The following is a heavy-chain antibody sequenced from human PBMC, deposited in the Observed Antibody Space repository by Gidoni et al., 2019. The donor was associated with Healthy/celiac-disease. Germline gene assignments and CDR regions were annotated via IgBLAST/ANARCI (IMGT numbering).Heavy chain of an antibody. CDR1: GFTFSNAW. J-gene: IGHJ6*02. Sequence: EVQLVESGGGLVKPGGSLRLSCAASGFTFSNAWMSWVRQAPGKGLEWVGRIKSKTDGGTTDYAAPVKGRFTISRDDSKNTLYLQMNSLKTEDTAVYYCTTDIKWWYRTKYVYYYGMDVWGQGTTVTVSS. CDR3: TTDIKWWYRTKYVYYYGMDV. CDR2: IKSKTDGGTT. D-gene: IGHD2-15*01. V-gene: IGHV3-15*01.